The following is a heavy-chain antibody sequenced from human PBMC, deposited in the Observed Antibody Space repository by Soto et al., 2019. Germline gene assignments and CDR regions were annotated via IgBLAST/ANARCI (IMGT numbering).Heavy chain of an antibody. CDR1: GGSIYTGGVY. D-gene: IGHD1-26*01. CDR2: IYYTGST. J-gene: IGHJ4*02. CDR3: ATSLVTSRTRVDY. Sequence: TLSLTCTVSGGSIYTGGVYWSWIRRLPGKGLEWLGYIYYTGSTQYTPSLKSRLTISTDTPDNQFSLRLTSVTAADTAVYYCATSLVTSRTRVDYWGQGTLVTVSS. V-gene: IGHV4-31*03.